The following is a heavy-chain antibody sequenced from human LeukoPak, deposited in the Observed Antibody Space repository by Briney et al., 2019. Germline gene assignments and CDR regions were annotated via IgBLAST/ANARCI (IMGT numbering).Heavy chain of an antibody. CDR3: ARELVSITIFGVAAPSYYFDY. J-gene: IGHJ4*02. D-gene: IGHD3-3*01. CDR1: GDSVSSNSAA. CDR2: TYYRSKWYN. Sequence: SQTLSLTCAISGDSVSSNSAAWNWIRQSPSRGLEWLGRTYYRSKWYNDYAVSVKSRITINPDTSKNQFSLQLNSVTPEDTAVYYCARELVSITIFGVAAPSYYFDYWGQGTLVTVSS. V-gene: IGHV6-1*01.